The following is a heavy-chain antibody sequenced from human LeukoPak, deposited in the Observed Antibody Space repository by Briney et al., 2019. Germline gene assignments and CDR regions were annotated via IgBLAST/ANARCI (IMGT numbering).Heavy chain of an antibody. CDR3: AVLVGAKDY. CDR1: GGSVSDYY. CDR2: IYYTGST. V-gene: IGHV4-59*02. Sequence: PSETLSLTCTISGGSVSDYYWSWIRQSPGKGLEWIGYIYYTGSTTYNPSLKSRVTISVDTSKNQFSLKLSSVTAADTAVYYCAVLVGAKDYWGQGTLVTVSS. J-gene: IGHJ4*02. D-gene: IGHD1-26*01.